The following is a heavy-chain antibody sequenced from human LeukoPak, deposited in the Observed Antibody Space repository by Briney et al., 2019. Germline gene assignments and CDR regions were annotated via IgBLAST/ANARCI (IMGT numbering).Heavy chain of an antibody. CDR1: GFTFDDYA. D-gene: IGHD1-26*01. J-gene: IGHJ4*02. CDR3: AKGGVGIYSGSYWIDY. Sequence: GGSLRLSCAASGFTFDDYAMHWVRHAPGKGLEWVSLISWDGGSTYYADSVKGRFTISRDNSKNSLYLQMNSLRAEDTALYYCAKGGVGIYSGSYWIDYWGQGTLVTVSS. CDR2: ISWDGGST. V-gene: IGHV3-43D*03.